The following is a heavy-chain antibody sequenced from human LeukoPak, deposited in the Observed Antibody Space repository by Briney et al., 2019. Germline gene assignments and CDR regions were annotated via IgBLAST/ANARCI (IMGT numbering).Heavy chain of an antibody. V-gene: IGHV3-53*01. D-gene: IGHD4/OR15-4a*01. CDR3: ARVEAGSNSFDY. CDR1: GXPFINDY. Sequence: PGGSLRLSCPVPGXPFINDYRSGVRQAPGKGLEWVSVIYGGGDTYYADSVKDRFTISRHNAKNSLYLQMNSLRAEDTAVYYCARVEAGSNSFDYWGQGTLVTVSS. J-gene: IGHJ4*02. CDR2: IYGGGDT.